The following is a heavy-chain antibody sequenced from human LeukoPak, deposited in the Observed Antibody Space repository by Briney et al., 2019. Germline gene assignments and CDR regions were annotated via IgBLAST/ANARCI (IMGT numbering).Heavy chain of an antibody. D-gene: IGHD2-2*01. CDR1: GGTFSSYA. CDR2: IIPILGIA. V-gene: IGHV1-69*04. CDR3: ARRARGYCSSTSCYPNYYYMDV. Sequence: ASVKVSCKASGGTFSSYAISWVRQAPGQGLEWMGRIIPILGIANYAQKFQGRVTITADESTSTAYMELSSLRSEDTAVYYCARRARGYCSSTSCYPNYYYMDVWGKGTTVTVSS. J-gene: IGHJ6*03.